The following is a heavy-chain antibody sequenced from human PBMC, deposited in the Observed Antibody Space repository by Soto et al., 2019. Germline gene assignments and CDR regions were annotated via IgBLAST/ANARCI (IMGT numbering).Heavy chain of an antibody. CDR2: ISSSSSTI. Sequence: GGSLRLSCAASGFTFSSYSMNWVRQAPGKGLEWVSYISSSSSTIYYADSVKGRFTISRDNAKNPLYLQMNSLRDEDTAVYYCARDRVVVVVAATSYGMDVWGQGTTVTVS. CDR1: GFTFSSYS. V-gene: IGHV3-48*02. CDR3: ARDRVVVVVAATSYGMDV. J-gene: IGHJ6*02. D-gene: IGHD2-15*01.